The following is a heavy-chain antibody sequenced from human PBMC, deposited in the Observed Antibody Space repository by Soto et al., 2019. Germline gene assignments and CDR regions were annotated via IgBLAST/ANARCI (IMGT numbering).Heavy chain of an antibody. CDR2: IYANGNT. V-gene: IGHV4-4*09. D-gene: IGHD1-26*01. CDR1: GDSINNFY. Sequence: QVQPQESGPGLVKPSETLSLICTVSGDSINNFYWSWIRQSPGKGLEWIAYIYANGNTNHNPSLKSRVAISIDTSKSQFSLNLTSVTAADTAVYFCARGRSNGAFDSWGQGALVTVSS. J-gene: IGHJ4*02. CDR3: ARGRSNGAFDS.